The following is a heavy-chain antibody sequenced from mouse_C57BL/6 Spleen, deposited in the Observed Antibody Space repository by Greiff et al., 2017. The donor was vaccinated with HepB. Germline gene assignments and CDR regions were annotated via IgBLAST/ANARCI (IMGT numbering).Heavy chain of an antibody. V-gene: IGHV1-9*01. D-gene: IGHD1-1*01. J-gene: IGHJ4*01. Sequence: VQLQQSGAELMKPGASVKLSCKATGYTFTGYWIKWVKQRPGHGLEWIGEILPGSGSTNYNEKFKGKATFTADTSSNTAYMQLRSLTTEDSAIYYDASAAVVAMDYAMDYLGQGTSVTVSS. CDR3: ASAAVVAMDYAMDY. CDR1: GYTFTGYW. CDR2: ILPGSGST.